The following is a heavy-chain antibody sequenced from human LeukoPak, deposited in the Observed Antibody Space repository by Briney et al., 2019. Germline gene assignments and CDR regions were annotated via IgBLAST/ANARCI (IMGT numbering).Heavy chain of an antibody. J-gene: IGHJ4*02. CDR3: AKAGRILRYFDY. V-gene: IGHV3-11*01. CDR2: ISSSGSTI. Sequence: KPGGSLRLSCAASGFTFSDYYMSWIRQAPGKGLEWVSYISSSGSTIYYADSVKGRFTISRDNSKNTLYLQMNSLRAEDTAVYYCAKAGRILRYFDYWGQGTLVTVSS. D-gene: IGHD3-16*01. CDR1: GFTFSDYY.